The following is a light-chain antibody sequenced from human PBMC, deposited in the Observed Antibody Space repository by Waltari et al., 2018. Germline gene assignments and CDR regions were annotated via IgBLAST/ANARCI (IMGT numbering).Light chain of an antibody. CDR3: QQYNNWWT. CDR1: QSVSSN. Sequence: EIVMTQSTAPLSVSPGERATLSCRASQSVSSNLAWYQQKPGQAPRLLIYGASTRATGIPARFSGSGSGTEFTLSISSLQSEDFAVYYCQQYNNWWTFGQGTKVEIK. V-gene: IGKV3-15*01. CDR2: GAS. J-gene: IGKJ1*01.